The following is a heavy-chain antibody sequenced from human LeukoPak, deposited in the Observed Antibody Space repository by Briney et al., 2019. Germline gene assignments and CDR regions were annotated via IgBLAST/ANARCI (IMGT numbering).Heavy chain of an antibody. V-gene: IGHV4-34*01. D-gene: IGHD4-17*01. CDR3: ARTGLRRLYFDY. Sequence: SETLSLTCAVYGGSFSGYYWSWIRQPPGKGLEWIGGINHSGSTNYNPSLKSRVTISVDTSKNQFSLKLSSVTAADTAVYYCARTGLRRLYFDYWGQGTLVTVSS. CDR1: GGSFSGYY. CDR2: INHSGST. J-gene: IGHJ4*02.